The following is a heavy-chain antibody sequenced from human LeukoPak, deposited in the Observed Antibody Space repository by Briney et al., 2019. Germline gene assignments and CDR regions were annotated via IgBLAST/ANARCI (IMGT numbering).Heavy chain of an antibody. J-gene: IGHJ4*02. CDR3: ARRPAYCGGDCYSFDF. CDR1: GGSISNYY. D-gene: IGHD2-21*02. CDR2: IYYSGST. V-gene: IGHV4-59*01. Sequence: SETLSLTCTVSGGSISNYYWSWIRQPPGKGLEWIGYIYYSGSTNYNSSLKSRITISVDTSKNQFSLRLSSVAAADTAVSYCARRPAYCGGDCYSFDFWGQGTLVTVSS.